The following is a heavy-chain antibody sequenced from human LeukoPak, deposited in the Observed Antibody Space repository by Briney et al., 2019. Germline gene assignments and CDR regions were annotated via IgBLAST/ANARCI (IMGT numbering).Heavy chain of an antibody. CDR3: AAGRVGYDPRGENYYYGMDV. D-gene: IGHD1-26*01. V-gene: IGHV1-58*02. Sequence: GASVKVSCKASGFTFTSSAMQWVRQARGQRLEWIGWIVVGSGNTNYAQKFQERVTITRDMSTSTAYMELSSLRSEDTAVYYCAAGRVGYDPRGENYYYGMDVWGQGTTVTVSS. CDR2: IVVGSGNT. CDR1: GFTFTSSA. J-gene: IGHJ6*02.